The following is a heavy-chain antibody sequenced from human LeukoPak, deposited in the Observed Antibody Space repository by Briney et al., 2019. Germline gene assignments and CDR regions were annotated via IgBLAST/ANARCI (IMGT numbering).Heavy chain of an antibody. V-gene: IGHV3-20*04. CDR3: VRDDLNWNYDLDH. D-gene: IGHD1-7*01. CDR1: GFTFNDFA. J-gene: IGHJ4*02. Sequence: GGSLRLSCAASGFTFNDFAMSWVRQPPGKGLEWVSGISWSGDSTTYADSVKDRFTISRDNANNSLYLQISDLRAGDTAFYYRVRDDLNWNYDLDHWGQGTLVTVSS. CDR2: ISWSGDST.